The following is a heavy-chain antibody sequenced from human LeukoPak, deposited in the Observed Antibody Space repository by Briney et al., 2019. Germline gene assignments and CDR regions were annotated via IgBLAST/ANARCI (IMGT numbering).Heavy chain of an antibody. CDR3: ATRPWFGEQERAYFDY. V-gene: IGHV3-23*01. CDR2: FSFRTGNT. J-gene: IGHJ4*02. CDR1: GFTFSSYA. D-gene: IGHD3-10*01. Sequence: GGSLRLSCAASGFTFSSYAMSWVRQAPGKGLEWVSTFSFRTGNTYSADSVKGRFTISTDNSKNTLSLQMNSLRAEDTAVYYCATRPWFGEQERAYFDYWGQGTLVTVSS.